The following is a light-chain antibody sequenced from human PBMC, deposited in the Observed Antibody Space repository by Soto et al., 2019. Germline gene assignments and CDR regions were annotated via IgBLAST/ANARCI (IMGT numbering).Light chain of an antibody. V-gene: IGKV3-11*01. Sequence: EILLTQSPGTLSLSPVERATLSCRASQNVGSRYLAWYQQKPGQAPRLLIYLASNRAAGVPARFSGSGSGTDFTLTISNVEPEDFAVYYCHQRQRWPRTFGKGIKVDI. CDR1: QNVGSRY. J-gene: IGKJ1*01. CDR2: LAS. CDR3: HQRQRWPRT.